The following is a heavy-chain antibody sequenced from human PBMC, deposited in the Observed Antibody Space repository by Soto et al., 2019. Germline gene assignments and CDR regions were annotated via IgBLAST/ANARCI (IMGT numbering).Heavy chain of an antibody. CDR1: GFTFSSYG. Sequence: EVQLLESGGGLVQPGGSLRLSCAASGFTFSSYGMTWVRQAPGKGLEWVSFSSATGAGTYYADSVKRRFTISRDNSKNALYLQMTSLRADDTAVYYCAKDRRAGGNYGLYSDFWGQGALVIVSS. CDR3: AKDRRAGGNYGLYSDF. CDR2: SSATGAGT. V-gene: IGHV3-23*01. J-gene: IGHJ4*02. D-gene: IGHD1-7*01.